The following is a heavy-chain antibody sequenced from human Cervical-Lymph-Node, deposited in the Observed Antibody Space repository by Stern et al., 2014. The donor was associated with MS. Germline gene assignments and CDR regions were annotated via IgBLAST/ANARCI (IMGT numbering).Heavy chain of an antibody. D-gene: IGHD4-17*01. V-gene: IGHV3-30*18. Sequence: DQLVESGGGVVQPGRSLRVSCAASGFDFSHYGMNWVRQAPGKGLEWVAFVSYDVSTKYYADSVKGRFTISRDNSNDMVYLQMDSLRTEDTAVYYCAKDWEYDGDIGWYSDVWGRGTLVTVSS. CDR1: GFDFSHYG. CDR2: VSYDVSTK. CDR3: AKDWEYDGDIGWYSDV. J-gene: IGHJ2*01.